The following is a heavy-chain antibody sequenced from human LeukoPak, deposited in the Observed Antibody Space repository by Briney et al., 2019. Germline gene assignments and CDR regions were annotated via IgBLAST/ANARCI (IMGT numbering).Heavy chain of an antibody. CDR3: ARDRIVGATTGYYYYGMDV. D-gene: IGHD1-26*01. CDR2: IYSGGST. Sequence: ETLSLTCAVYGGSFSGYYWSWIRQPPGKGLEWVSVIYSGGSTYYADSVKGRFTISRDNSKNTLYLQMNSLRAEDTAVYYCARDRIVGATTGYYYYGMDVWGQGTTVTVSS. J-gene: IGHJ6*02. V-gene: IGHV3-53*01. CDR1: GGSFSGYY.